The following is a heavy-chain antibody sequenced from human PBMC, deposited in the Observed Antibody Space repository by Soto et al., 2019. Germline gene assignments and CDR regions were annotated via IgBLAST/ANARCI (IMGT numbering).Heavy chain of an antibody. CDR1: GGTFSSYT. V-gene: IGHV1-69*08. CDR2: IIPILGIA. CDR3: ARDAGGFYAADPAAYFQH. Sequence: QVQLVQSGAEVKKPGSSVKVSCKASGGTFSSYTISWVRQAPGQGLEWMGRIIPILGIANYAQKFQGRVTTTADNAPSTAYTELSSLRSEDTSVYYCARDAGGFYAADPAAYFQHWGPGTLVTVSS. J-gene: IGHJ1*01. D-gene: IGHD3-16*01.